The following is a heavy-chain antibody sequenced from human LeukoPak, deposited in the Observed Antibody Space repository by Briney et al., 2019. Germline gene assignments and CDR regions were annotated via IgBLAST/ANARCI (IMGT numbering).Heavy chain of an antibody. Sequence: ASVKVSCKASGYTFTSYYMHWVRQAPGQGLEWMGIINPSGGSTSYAQKFQGRVTITADESTSTLYMELRSLRSEDTAIYYCARDDYYDSSAYRENPFDVWGQGTMVTVSS. CDR3: ARDDYYDSSAYRENPFDV. J-gene: IGHJ3*01. V-gene: IGHV1-46*01. D-gene: IGHD3-22*01. CDR1: GYTFTSYY. CDR2: INPSGGST.